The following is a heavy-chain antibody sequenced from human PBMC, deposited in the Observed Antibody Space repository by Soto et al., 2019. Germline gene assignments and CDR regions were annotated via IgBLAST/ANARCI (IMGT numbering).Heavy chain of an antibody. D-gene: IGHD1-1*01. CDR2: IGVGSGKT. Sequence: ETSVKVSCEASGYSYTTYGISWVRQARGQRLEWIGWIGVGSGKTNYAQRFQERVTLTRDMSTSTAYMELSSLRFDDTAVYYCAADDITTLMWGQGTLVTVSS. CDR1: GYSYTTYG. J-gene: IGHJ4*02. CDR3: AADDITTLM. V-gene: IGHV1-58*02.